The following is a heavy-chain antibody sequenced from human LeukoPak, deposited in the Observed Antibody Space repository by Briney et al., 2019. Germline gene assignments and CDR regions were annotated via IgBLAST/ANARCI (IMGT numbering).Heavy chain of an antibody. J-gene: IGHJ4*02. V-gene: IGHV3-23*01. CDR2: MSATGGTT. CDR1: GFTFSDVG. D-gene: IGHD2-15*01. Sequence: GGSLRLSCTGSGFTFSDVGMSWVRQAPGKGLEWGSLMSATGGTTSYADPVKGRFTISRDNSKNTLFLVMNSLRIEDTGRYYCAKALKPYSGGIADHWGQGTQVSVSS. CDR3: AKALKPYSGGIADH.